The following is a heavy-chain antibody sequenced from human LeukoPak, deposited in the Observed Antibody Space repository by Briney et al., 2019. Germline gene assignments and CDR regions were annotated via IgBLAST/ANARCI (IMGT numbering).Heavy chain of an antibody. CDR1: GFSLSTSGVG. J-gene: IGHJ4*02. CDR3: AHRTSTYYYDSSGYYPFDY. D-gene: IGHD3-22*01. CDR2: IYWDDDK. V-gene: IGHV2-5*02. Sequence: ESGPTLVKPPQTLTLTCTFSGFSLSTSGVGVGWIRQPPGKALEWLALIYWDDDKRYSPSLKSRLTITKDTSKNQVVLTMTNMDPVDTATYYCAHRTSTYYYDSSGYYPFDYWGQGTLVTVSS.